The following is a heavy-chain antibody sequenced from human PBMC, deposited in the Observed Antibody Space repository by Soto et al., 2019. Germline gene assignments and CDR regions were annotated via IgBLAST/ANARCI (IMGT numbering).Heavy chain of an antibody. Sequence: GASVKVSCKASGGTFSSYAISWVRQAPGQGLEWMGGIIPIFGTANYAQKFQGRVTITADESTSTAYMELSSLRSEDTAVYYCARGDEVDIAVADPTPAYFDYWGQGTLVTVSS. CDR2: IIPIFGTA. V-gene: IGHV1-69*13. J-gene: IGHJ4*02. D-gene: IGHD6-19*01. CDR3: ARGDEVDIAVADPTPAYFDY. CDR1: GGTFSSYA.